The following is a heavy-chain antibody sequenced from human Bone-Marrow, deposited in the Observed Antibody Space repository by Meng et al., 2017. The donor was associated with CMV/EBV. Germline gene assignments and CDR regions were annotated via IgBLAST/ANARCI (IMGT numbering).Heavy chain of an antibody. D-gene: IGHD5-12*01. Sequence: GGSLRLSCAASGFTFSNAWMSWVRQAPGKGLEWVGRIKSKTDGGTTDYAAPVKGRFTISRDDSKNTLYLQMNSLKTEDTAVYYCTTGPQWLRLRGGSLYYFDYWGQGTLVTVSS. V-gene: IGHV3-15*01. CDR3: TTGPQWLRLRGGSLYYFDY. CDR2: IKSKTDGGTT. J-gene: IGHJ4*02. CDR1: GFTFSNAW.